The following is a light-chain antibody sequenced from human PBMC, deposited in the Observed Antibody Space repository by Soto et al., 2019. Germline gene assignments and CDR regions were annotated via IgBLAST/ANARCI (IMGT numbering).Light chain of an antibody. V-gene: IGLV2-14*01. CDR2: AVS. CDR1: SSDIGGYNY. J-gene: IGLJ2*01. Sequence: QSVLTQPASMSGSPGQSITISCTGTSSDIGGYNYVSWYQQHPGKAPKLMISAVSDRPSGVSNRFSGTKSGNTASLTISGLQAEDEADYYCSSYTSSNIVVFGGGTQLTVL. CDR3: SSYTSSNIVV.